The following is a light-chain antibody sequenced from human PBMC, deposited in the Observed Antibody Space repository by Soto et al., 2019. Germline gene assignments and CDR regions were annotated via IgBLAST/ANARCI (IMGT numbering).Light chain of an antibody. J-gene: IGKJ3*01. CDR3: QQAYNFPFT. CDR2: GAS. CDR1: RDISNS. Sequence: IHMTHSPSSVSASVLYRLTITFRASRDISNSLAWYQQTPGKAPKLLLRGASSLHRGVPSRFSGGGAGTEFTLTISSLQPEDFATYHCQQAYNFPFTLGPGTKVDIK. V-gene: IGKV1-12*01.